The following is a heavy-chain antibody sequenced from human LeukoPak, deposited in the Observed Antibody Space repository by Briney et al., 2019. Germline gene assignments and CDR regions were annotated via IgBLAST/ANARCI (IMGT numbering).Heavy chain of an antibody. CDR1: GFTFSSYA. J-gene: IGHJ6*02. Sequence: GGSLRLSCAASGFTFSSYAMHWVRQAPGKGLEWVAVISYDGSNKYYADSVKGRFTISGDNSKNTLYLQMNSLRAEDTAVYYCARTMTTVTTGYYYGMDVWGQGTTVTVSS. V-gene: IGHV3-30-3*01. D-gene: IGHD4-17*01. CDR2: ISYDGSNK. CDR3: ARTMTTVTTGYYYGMDV.